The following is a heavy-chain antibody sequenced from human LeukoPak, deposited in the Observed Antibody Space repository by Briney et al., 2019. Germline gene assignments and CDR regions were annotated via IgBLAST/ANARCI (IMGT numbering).Heavy chain of an antibody. CDR1: GFTFSSYW. V-gene: IGHV3-7*01. CDR2: IKQDGSEK. D-gene: IGHD6-13*01. Sequence: GGSLRLSSAASGFTFSSYWMSWVRQAPGQGLEWVANIKQDGSEKYYVDSGKGRFTISRDNVKNSLYLQMNSLRADDTAVYYCARDQYRSSWYNWFDPWGQGTLVTVSS. CDR3: ARDQYRSSWYNWFDP. J-gene: IGHJ5*02.